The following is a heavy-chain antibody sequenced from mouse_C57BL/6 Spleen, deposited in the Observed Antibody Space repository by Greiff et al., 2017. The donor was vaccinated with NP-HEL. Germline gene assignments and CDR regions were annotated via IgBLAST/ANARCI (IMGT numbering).Heavy chain of an antibody. D-gene: IGHD1-1*01. J-gene: IGHJ1*03. V-gene: IGHV14-3*01. CDR3: ARSGGSSYVYWYFDV. Sequence: EVQLQQSVAELVRPGASVKLSCTASGFNIKNTYMHWVKQRPEQGLEWIGRLDPANGNTKYAPKFKGKATITADTSSNTAYLQLSSLTSEDTSIYYSARSGGSSYVYWYFDVWGTGTTVTVSS. CDR2: LDPANGNT. CDR1: GFNIKNTY.